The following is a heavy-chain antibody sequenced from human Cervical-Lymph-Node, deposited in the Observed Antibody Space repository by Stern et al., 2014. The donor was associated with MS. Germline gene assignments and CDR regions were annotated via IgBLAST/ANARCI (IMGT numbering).Heavy chain of an antibody. Sequence: DQLVESGGGVVQPGTSLRLSCAASGFTFSSYGTHWFLQAPGKGLDWVALAWYDGSTAYYINSGMRRLPISRDNSKNTLSLQMNSLTAEDTAVYYCARGHIPYAYNYLFDYWGQGTLVTVSS. D-gene: IGHD5-24*01. V-gene: IGHV3-33*01. J-gene: IGHJ4*02. CDR1: GFTFSSYG. CDR3: ARGHIPYAYNYLFDY. CDR2: AWYDGSTA.